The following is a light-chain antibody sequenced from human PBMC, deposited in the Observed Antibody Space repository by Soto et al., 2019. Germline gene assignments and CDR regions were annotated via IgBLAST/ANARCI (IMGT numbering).Light chain of an antibody. J-gene: IGKJ5*01. Sequence: DIQMTQFPSSLSASVGVRVTISCRASQDISTHLAWFAQKPGRAPQLLIYAASTLHSGVPSRFSGSGSGTDFTLTISSLQPEDFATYYCQHLNTYPITFGPGTRPEI. V-gene: IGKV1-9*01. CDR2: AAS. CDR1: QDISTH. CDR3: QHLNTYPIT.